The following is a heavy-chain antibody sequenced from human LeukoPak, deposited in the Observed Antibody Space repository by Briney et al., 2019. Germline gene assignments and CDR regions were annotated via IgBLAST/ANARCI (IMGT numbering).Heavy chain of an antibody. J-gene: IGHJ4*02. CDR2: ISGRGGST. V-gene: IGHV3-23*01. CDR3: AKLRRQWLSPLDY. D-gene: IGHD6-19*01. CDR1: GFTFSSYA. Sequence: GGSLRLSCAASGFTFSSYAMSWVRQAPGKGLEWVSAISGRGGSTYYADSVKGRFTISRDNSKNTLYLQMNSLRAEDTAVYYCAKLRRQWLSPLDYWGQGTLVTVSS.